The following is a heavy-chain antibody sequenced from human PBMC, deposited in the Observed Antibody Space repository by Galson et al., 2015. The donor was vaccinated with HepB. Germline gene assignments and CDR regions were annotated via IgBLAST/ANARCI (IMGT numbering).Heavy chain of an antibody. V-gene: IGHV1-2*02. J-gene: IGHJ5*02. D-gene: IGHD2-2*02. CDR2: INPNSGGT. CDR3: ASELGYCSSISCYTNRWFDP. Sequence: SVKVSCKASGYTFTGYYMHWVRQAPGQGLEWMGWINPNSGGTNYAQKFQGRVTMTRDTSISTTYMELSRLRSDDTAVYYCASELGYCSSISCYTNRWFDPWGQGTLVIVSS. CDR1: GYTFTGYY.